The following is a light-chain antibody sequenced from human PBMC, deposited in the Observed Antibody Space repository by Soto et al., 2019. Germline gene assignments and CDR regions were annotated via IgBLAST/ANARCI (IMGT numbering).Light chain of an antibody. V-gene: IGKV3-20*01. Sequence: EIVLTQCPGTLSLSPGERATLSCRASQSVSSSYLAWYKQKPGQAPRLLIYGASTRATGIPDRLSGSGSGTEFTLTISRLEPEDFAVYYCQQYGSSGTFGQGTKVDIK. CDR3: QQYGSSGT. CDR1: QSVSSSY. CDR2: GAS. J-gene: IGKJ1*01.